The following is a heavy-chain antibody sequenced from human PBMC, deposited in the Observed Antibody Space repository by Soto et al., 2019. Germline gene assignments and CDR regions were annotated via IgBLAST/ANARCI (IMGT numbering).Heavy chain of an antibody. V-gene: IGHV4-39*01. CDR2: IYYSGTT. Sequence: PSETLSLTCTVSGGSISSSSSYYWGWIRQPPGKGLEWIGSIYYSGTTYYNPSLKSRVTISVDTSKNQFSLKLSSVTAADTAVYYCARHPSMGYFDYWGQGTLVTVSS. J-gene: IGHJ4*02. D-gene: IGHD2-8*01. CDR3: ARHPSMGYFDY. CDR1: GGSISSSSSYY.